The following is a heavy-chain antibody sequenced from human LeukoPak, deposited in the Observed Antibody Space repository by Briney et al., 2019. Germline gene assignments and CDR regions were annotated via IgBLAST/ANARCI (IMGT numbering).Heavy chain of an antibody. CDR2: IKQDGSKK. CDR1: GFTFSNYW. Sequence: GGSLRLSCAASGFTFSNYWMSWVRQAPGKGLEWVANIKQDGSKKYYVDSVKGRFTISRDNAKNSLYLQMNSLRAEDTAVYYCASRKYYFDYWGQGTLVTVSS. CDR3: ASRKYYFDY. V-gene: IGHV3-7*01. J-gene: IGHJ4*02.